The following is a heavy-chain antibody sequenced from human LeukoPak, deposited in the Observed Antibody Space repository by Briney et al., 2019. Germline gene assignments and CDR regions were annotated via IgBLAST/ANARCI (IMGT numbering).Heavy chain of an antibody. CDR1: GYSISSGYY. CDR2: IYHSGST. D-gene: IGHD6-19*01. CDR3: ARRVAVAGTGIDY. J-gene: IGHJ4*02. Sequence: SETLSLTCTVSGYSISSGYYWGWIRQPPGQGLEWIGSIYHSGSTYYNPSLKSRVTISVDTSKNQFSLKLNSVTAADTAVYYCARRVAVAGTGIDYWGQGTLVTVSS. V-gene: IGHV4-38-2*02.